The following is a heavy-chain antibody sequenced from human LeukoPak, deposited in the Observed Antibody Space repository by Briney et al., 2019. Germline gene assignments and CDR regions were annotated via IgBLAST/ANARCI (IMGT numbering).Heavy chain of an antibody. J-gene: IGHJ4*02. D-gene: IGHD5-24*01. CDR3: ARCDPIEMAIPDY. V-gene: IGHV1-69*04. CDR1: GGTFSSYA. Sequence: GASVKVSCKASGGTFSSYAISWVRQAPGQGLEWMGRIIPIFGIANYAQKFQGRVTITADKSTSTAYMELSSLRSEDTAVYYCARCDPIEMAIPDYWGQGTLVTVSS. CDR2: IIPIFGIA.